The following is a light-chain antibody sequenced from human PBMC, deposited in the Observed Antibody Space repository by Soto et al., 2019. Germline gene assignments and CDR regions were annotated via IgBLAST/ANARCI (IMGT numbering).Light chain of an antibody. J-gene: IGKJ1*01. Sequence: DIQMTQSPSTLSASVGDRVTITCRASQSISSWLAWYQQKPGKAPKLLIYDASSLESGVPSRFSVSGSGTEFPLTISSLQPDDFATYYCHSGTFGQGTKVEIK. CDR3: HSGT. CDR2: DAS. V-gene: IGKV1-5*01. CDR1: QSISSW.